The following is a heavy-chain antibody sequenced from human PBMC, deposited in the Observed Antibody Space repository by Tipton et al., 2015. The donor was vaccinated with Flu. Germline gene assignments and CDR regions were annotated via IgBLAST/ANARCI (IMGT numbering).Heavy chain of an antibody. Sequence: GSLRLSCAASGFTFTNYWMIWVRQAPGKGLEWVANINQDGSAKYYVDSVKGRFIISRDNAKDSLSLQMDSLRVDDTAVYYCAKAIAAASSYWGQGTLVTVSS. CDR2: INQDGSAK. J-gene: IGHJ4*02. V-gene: IGHV3-7*01. CDR1: GFTFTNYW. CDR3: AKAIAAASSY. D-gene: IGHD6-13*01.